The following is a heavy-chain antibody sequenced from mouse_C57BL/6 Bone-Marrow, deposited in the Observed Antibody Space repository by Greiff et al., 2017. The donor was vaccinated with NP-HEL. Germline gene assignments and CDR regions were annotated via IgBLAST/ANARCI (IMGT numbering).Heavy chain of an antibody. D-gene: IGHD2-4*01. CDR1: GFTFSSYG. Sequence: EVQGVESGGDLVKPGGSLKLSCAASGFTFSSYGMSWVRQTPDKRLEWVATISSGGSYTYYPDSVKGRFTISRDNAKNTLYLQMSSLKSEDTAMYYCARNYYDSVYAMDYWGQGTSVTVSS. V-gene: IGHV5-6*01. J-gene: IGHJ4*01. CDR3: ARNYYDSVYAMDY. CDR2: ISSGGSYT.